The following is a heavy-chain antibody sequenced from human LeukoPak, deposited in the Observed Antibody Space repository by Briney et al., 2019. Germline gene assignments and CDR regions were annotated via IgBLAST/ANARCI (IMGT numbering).Heavy chain of an antibody. V-gene: IGHV4-4*07. CDR2: IYTSGST. CDR3: AKDRPHPSDEPTNFDY. D-gene: IGHD1-14*01. Sequence: ETLSLTCTVSGGSISSYYWSWIRQPAGKGLEWIGRIYTSGSTNYNPSLKSRVTMSVDTSKNQFSLKLSSVTAADTAVYYCAKDRPHPSDEPTNFDYWGQGTLVTVSS. CDR1: GGSISSYY. J-gene: IGHJ4*02.